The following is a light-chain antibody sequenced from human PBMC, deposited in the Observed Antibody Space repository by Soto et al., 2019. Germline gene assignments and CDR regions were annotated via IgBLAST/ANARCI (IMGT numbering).Light chain of an antibody. Sequence: EIVLTQSPATLSVSPGERVTLSCRASQSVDINLAWYQQKPGQAPRVLIYGASTRATGIPARFSGSGSGTEFTLTISSLQSEDFAVYICQQYNNWPLTFGGGTKVDIK. CDR3: QQYNNWPLT. V-gene: IGKV3-15*01. CDR1: QSVDIN. J-gene: IGKJ4*01. CDR2: GAS.